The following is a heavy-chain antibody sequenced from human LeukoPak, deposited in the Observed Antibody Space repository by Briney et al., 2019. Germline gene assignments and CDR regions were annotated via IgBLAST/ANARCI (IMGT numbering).Heavy chain of an antibody. J-gene: IGHJ3*02. CDR2: ISSGSSTI. CDR3: ARVKGATNAFDI. D-gene: IGHD1-26*01. CDR1: GFTFSSYR. V-gene: IGHV3-48*04. Sequence: GGSLRLSCAASGFTFSSYRMNWVRQAPGKGLEWVSYISSGSSTIYYADSVKGRFTISRDNAKNSLYLQMNSLRAEDTAVYYCARVKGATNAFDIWGQGTMVTVSS.